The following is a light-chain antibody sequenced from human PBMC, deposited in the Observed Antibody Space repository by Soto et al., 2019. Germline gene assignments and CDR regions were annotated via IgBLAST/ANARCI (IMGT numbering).Light chain of an antibody. CDR1: QSVRSK. Sequence: GRTQTHAPLSGAPGERATLSCRASQSVRSKLAWYQQKPGQAPRLLIYDASTRATGIPARFSGSGSGTDFTLTISRLEPEDFAVYYCQQYGSSPRITFAQGTRLEI. V-gene: IGKV3-15*01. CDR3: QQYGSSPRIT. J-gene: IGKJ5*01. CDR2: DAS.